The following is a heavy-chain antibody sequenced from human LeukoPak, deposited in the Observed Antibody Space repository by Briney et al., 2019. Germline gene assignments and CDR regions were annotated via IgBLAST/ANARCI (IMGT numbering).Heavy chain of an antibody. CDR1: GGSISTYY. CDR2: IYYSGST. CDR3: ARRSSSNGYLLDY. D-gene: IGHD6-13*01. J-gene: IGHJ4*02. Sequence: PSETLSLTCTVSGGSISTYYWSWIRQSPGKGLEYIGYIYYSGSTNYNPSLKSRVTISVDTSKNQFSLNLTSVTAADTAVYYCARRSSSNGYLLDYWGPGTLVTVSS. V-gene: IGHV4-59*01.